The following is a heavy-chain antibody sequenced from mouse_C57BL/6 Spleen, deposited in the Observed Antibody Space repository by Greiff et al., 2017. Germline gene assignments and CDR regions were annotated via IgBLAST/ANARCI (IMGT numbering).Heavy chain of an antibody. Sequence: VQLQQPGAELVMPGASVKLSCKASGYTFTSYWMHWVKQRPGQGLEWIGEIDPSDSYTNYNQKFKGKSTLTVDKSTSTAYMQLSSLTSEDAAVYYCARRLFDYWGQGTTLTVSS. CDR3: ARRLFDY. V-gene: IGHV1-69*01. CDR2: IDPSDSYT. J-gene: IGHJ2*01. CDR1: GYTFTSYW.